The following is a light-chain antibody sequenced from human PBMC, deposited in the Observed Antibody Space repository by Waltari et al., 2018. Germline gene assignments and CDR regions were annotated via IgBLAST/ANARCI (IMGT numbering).Light chain of an antibody. J-gene: IGKJ1*01. CDR3: QKYERLPAT. CDR2: GAS. CDR1: QSVGTY. V-gene: IGKV3-20*01. Sequence: EIVLTQSPGTLSLSPGERATLSCRASQSVGTYLALYQQTPGQAPRLLIYGASNRAAGIPDRFSGSGSGTDFSLTISRLEPEDFAVYYCQKYERLPATFGQGTKVEIK.